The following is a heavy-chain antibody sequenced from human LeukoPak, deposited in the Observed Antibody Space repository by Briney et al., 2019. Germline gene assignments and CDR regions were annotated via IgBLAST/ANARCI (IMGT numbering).Heavy chain of an antibody. CDR3: ARVENVIYYDSRAGAFDI. Sequence: SETLSLTCTVSGGSISSGGYYRSWIRQHPGKGLEWIGYIYYSGSTYYNPSLKSRVTISVGTSKNQFSLKLSSVAAADTAVYYCARVENVIYYDSRAGAFDIWGQGTMVTVSS. V-gene: IGHV4-31*03. D-gene: IGHD3-22*01. CDR1: GGSISSGGYY. J-gene: IGHJ3*02. CDR2: IYYSGST.